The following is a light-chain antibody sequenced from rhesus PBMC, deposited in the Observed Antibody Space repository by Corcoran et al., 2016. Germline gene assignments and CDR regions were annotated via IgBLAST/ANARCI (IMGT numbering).Light chain of an antibody. CDR2: KAS. Sequence: DIQMTQSPSSLSASIGDRVTITCQASQDITNNLAWYQQKPGKVPNLLVYKASTLNSGVPSRFSGSVSGTDFTRTISSLQPEDFASYYCQHGYGTPLYSFGQGTKVEIK. V-gene: IGKV1-25*01. CDR3: QHGYGTPLYS. J-gene: IGKJ2*01. CDR1: QDITNN.